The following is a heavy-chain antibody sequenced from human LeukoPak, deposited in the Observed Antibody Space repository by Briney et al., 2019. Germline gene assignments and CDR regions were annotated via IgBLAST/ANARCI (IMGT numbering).Heavy chain of an antibody. J-gene: IGHJ6*04. CDR2: ISAYNGNT. D-gene: IGHD3-10*01. CDR1: GYTFTSYG. Sequence: ASVKVSCKASGYTFTSYGISWVRQAPGQGLEWMGWISAYNGNTNYAQKLQGRVTMTKDTSASTAYMELRSLRSDDTAVYYCATFRGDGSPVGVDVWGKGTTVTVSS. V-gene: IGHV1-18*04. CDR3: ATFRGDGSPVGVDV.